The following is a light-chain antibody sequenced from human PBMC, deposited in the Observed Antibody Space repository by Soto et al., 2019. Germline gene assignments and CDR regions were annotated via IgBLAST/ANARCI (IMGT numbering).Light chain of an antibody. V-gene: IGLV2-14*01. CDR3: CSYTTSNTRQIV. CDR1: SSDVGGYNY. CDR2: DVS. J-gene: IGLJ1*01. Sequence: SALPQPASLSGSPGQSITISCTGTSSDVGGYNYVSWYQQHPGKAPKFMIYDVSNRPSGVSNRFSGSKSGSTASLTISGLQAEDEADYYCCSYTTSNTRQIVFGTGTKVTVL.